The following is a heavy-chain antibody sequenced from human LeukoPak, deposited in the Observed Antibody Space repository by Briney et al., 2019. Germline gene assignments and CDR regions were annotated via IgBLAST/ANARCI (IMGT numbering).Heavy chain of an antibody. CDR3: AKAPTYYYGSGSYCFDY. V-gene: IGHV3-23*01. J-gene: IGHJ4*02. CDR2: ISGSGGST. Sequence: GGSLRLSCAASGFTFSSYATSWVRQAPGKGLEWVSAISGSGGSTYYADSVKGRFTISRDNSKNTLYLQMNSLRAEDTAVYYCAKAPTYYYGSGSYCFDYWGQGTLVTVSS. D-gene: IGHD3-10*01. CDR1: GFTFSSYA.